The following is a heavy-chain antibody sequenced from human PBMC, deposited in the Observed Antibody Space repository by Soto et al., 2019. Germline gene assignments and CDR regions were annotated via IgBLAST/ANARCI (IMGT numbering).Heavy chain of an antibody. CDR2: IYYSENT. CDR3: ASAAVTGTAGLDF. D-gene: IGHD6-19*01. CDR1: GGSISSGDYY. V-gene: IGHV4-30-4*01. Sequence: PSETLSLTCTVSGGSISSGDYYWSWIRQPPGKGLEWIGYIYYSENTYYNPSLKSRVTILLDTSKNQFSLNLSSVTAADTAVYYCASAAVTGTAGLDFWGQGTLVTVSS. J-gene: IGHJ4*02.